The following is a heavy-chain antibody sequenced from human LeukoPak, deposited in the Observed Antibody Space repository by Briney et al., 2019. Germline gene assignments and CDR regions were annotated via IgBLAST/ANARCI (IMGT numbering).Heavy chain of an antibody. Sequence: GAAVKVSCKSSGYTFTSYGISWVRQAPGQGLAWMGWISAYNCNTNYAQKLQGRVTMTTDTSTSTAYMELRSLRSDDTAVYYCVVVVVPAALWDAFDIWGQGTMVTASS. CDR3: VVVVVPAALWDAFDI. CDR2: ISAYNCNT. J-gene: IGHJ3*02. D-gene: IGHD2-2*01. CDR1: GYTFTSYG. V-gene: IGHV1-18*01.